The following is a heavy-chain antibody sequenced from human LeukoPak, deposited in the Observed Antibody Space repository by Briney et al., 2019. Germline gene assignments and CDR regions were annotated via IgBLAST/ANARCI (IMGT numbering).Heavy chain of an antibody. CDR3: AKDTVPAAIVVYYMDV. Sequence: GGSLRLSCAASGFTFSSYGMHWVRQAPGKGLEWVAFIRYDGSNKYYGDSVKGRFTISRDNSKNTLYLQMNSLRAEDTAVYYCAKDTVPAAIVVYYMDVWGKGTTVTVSS. D-gene: IGHD2-2*02. J-gene: IGHJ6*03. V-gene: IGHV3-30*02. CDR2: IRYDGSNK. CDR1: GFTFSSYG.